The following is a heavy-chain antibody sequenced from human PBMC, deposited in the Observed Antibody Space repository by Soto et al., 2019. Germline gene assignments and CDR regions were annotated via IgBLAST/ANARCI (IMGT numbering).Heavy chain of an antibody. CDR1: GGSISSYY. V-gene: IGHV4-59*01. CDR2: IYYSGST. Sequence: PSETLSLTCTVSGGSISSYYWSWIRQPPGKGLEWIGYIYYSGSTNYNPSLKSRVTISVDTSKNQFSLKLSSVTAADTAVYYCARDYGGNSGYYYGMDVWGQGTTVTVSS. D-gene: IGHD2-21*02. J-gene: IGHJ6*02. CDR3: ARDYGGNSGYYYGMDV.